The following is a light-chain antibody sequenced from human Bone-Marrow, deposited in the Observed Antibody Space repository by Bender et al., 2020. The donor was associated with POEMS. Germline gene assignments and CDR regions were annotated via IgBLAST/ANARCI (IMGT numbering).Light chain of an antibody. CDR1: RLGDKY. J-gene: IGLJ1*01. CDR2: QDI. CDR3: QAWDSSAALYV. V-gene: IGLV3-1*01. Sequence: SYELTQPPSVSVSPGQTASITCSGDRLGDKYASWYQQRPGQSPVMVISQDIKRPSGIPERFSGSNSGNIATLTISGTQAMDEADYYCQAWDSSAALYVFGTGTKVTVL.